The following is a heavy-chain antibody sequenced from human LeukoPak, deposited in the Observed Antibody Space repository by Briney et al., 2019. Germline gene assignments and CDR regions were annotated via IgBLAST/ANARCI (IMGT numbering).Heavy chain of an antibody. CDR1: GYTFTGYY. Sequence: ASVKVSCKASGYTFTGYYMHWVRQAPGQGLEWMGWISPNSGGTNYAQKFQGRVTMTRDTSISTAYMELSRLRSDDTAVYYCARVEGSSSSYSDYWGQGTLVTVSS. V-gene: IGHV1-2*02. CDR3: ARVEGSSSSYSDY. CDR2: ISPNSGGT. J-gene: IGHJ4*02. D-gene: IGHD6-6*01.